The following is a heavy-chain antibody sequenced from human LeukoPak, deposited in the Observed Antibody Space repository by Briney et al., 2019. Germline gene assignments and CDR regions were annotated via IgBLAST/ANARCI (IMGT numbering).Heavy chain of an antibody. Sequence: GGSLRLSCAASGFTFTNAWMSWVRQAPGKGLALVGRIKSKTDGGATDYAAPVKGRFTISRDDSKNTLYLQMDSLKTEDTAVYHCVTDSTIIPIAYERGDYWGFFDYWGRGTLVTVSS. CDR2: IKSKTDGGAT. V-gene: IGHV3-15*01. J-gene: IGHJ4*02. CDR3: VTDSTIIPIAYERGDYWGFFDY. D-gene: IGHD2-21*01. CDR1: GFTFTNAW.